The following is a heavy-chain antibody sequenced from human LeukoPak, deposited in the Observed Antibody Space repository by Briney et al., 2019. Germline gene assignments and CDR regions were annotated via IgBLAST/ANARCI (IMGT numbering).Heavy chain of an antibody. CDR2: ISANNGNR. J-gene: IGHJ4*02. D-gene: IGHD4-23*01. CDR3: ARQGYGGHSRGAADY. V-gene: IGHV1-18*01. Sequence: ASVKVSCKASGYTYTSYGISWVRQAPGQGLEWMGWISANNGNRNYALKLQDRVSMTTDTSTSTAYMELRSLRSDDTAVYYCARQGYGGHSRGAADYWGQGTLVTVSS. CDR1: GYTYTSYG.